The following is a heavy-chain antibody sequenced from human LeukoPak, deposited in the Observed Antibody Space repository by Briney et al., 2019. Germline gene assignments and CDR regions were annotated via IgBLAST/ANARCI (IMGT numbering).Heavy chain of an antibody. Sequence: GGSLRLSCAASGFTFSSYSMNWVPQAPGKGLEWVSSISSGGSYIYYADSVKGRFTISRDNAQNSLYLQLNSLRPEDTAVYYCARVECSGGSCYSGLWGQGALVTVSS. D-gene: IGHD2-15*01. V-gene: IGHV3-21*01. J-gene: IGHJ4*02. CDR2: ISSGGSYI. CDR1: GFTFSSYS. CDR3: ARVECSGGSCYSGL.